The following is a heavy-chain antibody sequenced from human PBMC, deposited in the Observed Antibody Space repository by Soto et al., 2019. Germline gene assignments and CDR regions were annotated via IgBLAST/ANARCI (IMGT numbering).Heavy chain of an antibody. Sequence: GGSLRLSCAASGFTFSSYAMTWVRQAPGKGLEWVSSISGSGSNTYHADSVKGRFTISRDNSKNTLYMQMISLRGEDTAIYYCANSDDFLSAFDMWGQGTKVTVSS. CDR1: GFTFSSYA. CDR3: ANSDDFLSAFDM. V-gene: IGHV3-23*01. CDR2: ISGSGSNT. J-gene: IGHJ3*02. D-gene: IGHD3-3*01.